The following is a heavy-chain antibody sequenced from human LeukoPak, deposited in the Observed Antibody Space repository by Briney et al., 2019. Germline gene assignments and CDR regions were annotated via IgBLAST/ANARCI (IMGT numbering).Heavy chain of an antibody. CDR1: GYTFSSYH. V-gene: IGHV1-46*01. Sequence: GASVKVSCKASGYTFSSYHIHWVRQAPGQGLEWMGRINPSFNPGVDVTTYAQKFQGRVTLTRDTSTNTVYMELSSLRSEDTAVYYCARAWESIAGYYFDYWGQGTLVTVSS. CDR3: ARAWESIAGYYFDY. D-gene: IGHD1-26*01. J-gene: IGHJ4*02. CDR2: INPSFNPGVDVT.